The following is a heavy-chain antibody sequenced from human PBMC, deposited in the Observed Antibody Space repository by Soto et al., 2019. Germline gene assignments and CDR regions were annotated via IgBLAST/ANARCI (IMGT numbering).Heavy chain of an antibody. CDR1: RFPFSTCA. D-gene: IGHD2-2*01. Sequence: GGSRRLSCAASRFPFSTCAMTWVRQAPGKGLEWVSSISAGSSVTYYADSAKGRFTISRDNSRDTLSLQMDSLRAEDTAVYYCSKAPSEMVVAPAPIDYWGQGTLVTVSS. V-gene: IGHV3-23*01. J-gene: IGHJ4*02. CDR2: ISAGSSVT. CDR3: SKAPSEMVVAPAPIDY.